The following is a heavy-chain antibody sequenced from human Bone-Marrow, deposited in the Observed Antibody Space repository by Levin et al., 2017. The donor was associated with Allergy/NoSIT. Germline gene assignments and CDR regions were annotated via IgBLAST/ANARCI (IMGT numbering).Heavy chain of an antibody. CDR3: ARYPYGGFDY. D-gene: IGHD4-23*01. CDR2: IYYNGNT. Sequence: SQTLSLPCLVSGGSVRSDDYYWNWIRQPPGQGLEWIGNIYYNGNTNYNPSLKSRVTISIDTAKNQFSLRVSSVTAADTAVYYCARYPYGGFDYWGRGTLVTVSS. CDR1: GGSVRSDDYY. V-gene: IGHV4-30-4*01. J-gene: IGHJ4*02.